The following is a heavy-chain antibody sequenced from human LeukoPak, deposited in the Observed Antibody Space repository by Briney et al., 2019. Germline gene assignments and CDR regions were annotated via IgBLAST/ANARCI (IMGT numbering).Heavy chain of an antibody. Sequence: ASVKVSSKASGYTFTSYGISWVRQAPGQGLEWMGWISAYNGNTNYAQKLQGRVTMTTDTSTSTAYMELRSLRSDDTAVYYCARTYYDYVWGSYRPYYFDYWGQGTLVTVSS. CDR1: GYTFTSYG. CDR3: ARTYYDYVWGSYRPYYFDY. V-gene: IGHV1-18*01. CDR2: ISAYNGNT. D-gene: IGHD3-16*02. J-gene: IGHJ4*02.